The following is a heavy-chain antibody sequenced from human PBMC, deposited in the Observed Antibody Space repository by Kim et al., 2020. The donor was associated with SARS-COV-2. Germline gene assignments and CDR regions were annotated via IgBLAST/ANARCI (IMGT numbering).Heavy chain of an antibody. D-gene: IGHD6-19*01. J-gene: IGHJ6*02. CDR2: ISAYNGNT. CDR1: GYTFTSYG. CDR3: ARDRIGYSSGWPYYYYGMDV. Sequence: ASVKVSCKASGYTFTSYGISWVRQAPGQGLEWMGWISAYNGNTNYAQKLQGRVTMTTDTSTSTAYMELRSLRSDDTALYYCARDRIGYSSGWPYYYYGMDVWGQGTTVTVSS. V-gene: IGHV1-18*01.